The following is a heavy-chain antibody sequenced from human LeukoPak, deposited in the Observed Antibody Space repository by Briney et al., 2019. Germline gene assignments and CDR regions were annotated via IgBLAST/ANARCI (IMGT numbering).Heavy chain of an antibody. CDR1: GGSISSYY. CDR2: IYYSGST. D-gene: IGHD3-22*01. V-gene: IGHV4-59*01. Sequence: SETLSLTCTVSGGSISSYYWSWIRQPPGKGLEWIGYIYYSGSTNYNPSLKSRVTISVDTSKNQFSLKLSSVTAADTAVYYCARSSSGYHYEVGFDYWGQGTLVTVSS. J-gene: IGHJ4*02. CDR3: ARSSSGYHYEVGFDY.